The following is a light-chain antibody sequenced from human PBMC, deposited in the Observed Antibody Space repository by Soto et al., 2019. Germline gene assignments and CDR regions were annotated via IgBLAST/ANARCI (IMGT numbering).Light chain of an antibody. CDR1: QSVSSNY. CDR3: QQYGSSFT. J-gene: IGKJ3*01. Sequence: ENVLTQSPGTLSLSPGEGATLSCRASQSVSSNYLAWYQRKPGQATRLLIYGASSRATGVPDRFSGSGSGTDFTLTISRLEPEDFAVYYCQQYGSSFTFGPGSKVDIK. V-gene: IGKV3-20*01. CDR2: GAS.